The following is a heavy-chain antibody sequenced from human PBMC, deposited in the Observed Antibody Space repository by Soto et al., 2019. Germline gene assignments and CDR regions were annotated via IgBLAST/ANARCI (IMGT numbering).Heavy chain of an antibody. J-gene: IGHJ4*02. CDR2: MNPGSGDT. Sequence: GASVKVSCKASGYTFTNNDVSWVRQATGQGLEWMGWMNPGSGDTGDAQKFQGRVTMTRDISIATAYMELNSLTSEDTAIYYCARFRPKVVAAFDYGGQGTLGTVSS. CDR3: ARFRPKVVAAFDY. V-gene: IGHV1-8*02. D-gene: IGHD2-15*01. CDR1: GYTFTNND.